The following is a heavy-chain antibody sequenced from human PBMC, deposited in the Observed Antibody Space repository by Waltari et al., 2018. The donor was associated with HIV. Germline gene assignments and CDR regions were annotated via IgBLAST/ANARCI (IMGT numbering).Heavy chain of an antibody. V-gene: IGHV4-34*01. CDR3: ARGPKGDGSSDYYFDY. J-gene: IGHJ4*02. Sequence: QAHLQQWGAGRLNSSETLSLTCAVYIGALSSHYWSWLRQSPEQGLQWIGEIFHNGRTNYNSSLEGRVTISIDTSKNQFSLRLKSVTAADTSVYYCARGPKGDGSSDYYFDYWGQGTLVTVS. CDR2: IFHNGRT. D-gene: IGHD6-13*01. CDR1: IGALSSHY.